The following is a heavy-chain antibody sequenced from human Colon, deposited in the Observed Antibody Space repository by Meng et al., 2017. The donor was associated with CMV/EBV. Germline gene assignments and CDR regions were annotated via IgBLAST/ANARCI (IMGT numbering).Heavy chain of an antibody. V-gene: IGHV3-23*01. CDR2: ISGSGERT. Sequence: GESLKISCAASGFTFRNYAMSWARQAPGKGLEWVSTISGSGERTHYAGSVKGRFTISRDNSKSTLYLQMNRLTAEDTAVYYCDGCDFWGQGTLVTVSS. CDR1: GFTFRNYA. CDR3: DGCDF. D-gene: IGHD5-24*01. J-gene: IGHJ4*02.